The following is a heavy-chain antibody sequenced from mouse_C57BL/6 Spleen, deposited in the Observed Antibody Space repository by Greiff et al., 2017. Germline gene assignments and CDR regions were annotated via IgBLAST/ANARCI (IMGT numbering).Heavy chain of an antibody. D-gene: IGHD3-3*01. J-gene: IGHJ2*01. CDR2: IDPSDSYT. Sequence: QVHVKQPGAELVKPGASVKLSCKASGYTFTRYWMQWVKQRPGQGLEWIGEIDPSDSYTNYNQKFKGKATLTVDTSSSTAYMQLSSLTSEDSAVYYCARGAGSDYWGQGTTLTVSS. CDR1: GYTFTRYW. V-gene: IGHV1-50*01. CDR3: ARGAGSDY.